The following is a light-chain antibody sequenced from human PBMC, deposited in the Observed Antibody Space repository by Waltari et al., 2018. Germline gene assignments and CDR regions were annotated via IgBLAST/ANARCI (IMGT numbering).Light chain of an antibody. J-gene: IGKJ4*01. CDR2: EVS. CDR3: MQTTLLPLT. Sequence: EIVMTQSPPSLSVTPGQTASISCKSTQSLLHSDGKTYLNWYLQKPCQPPQLLIHEVSNRFSGVSDRFSGGGSGTDFTLKISRVEADDVGLYYCMQTTLLPLTFGGGTKVEIK. CDR1: QSLLHSDGKTY. V-gene: IGKV2D-29*01.